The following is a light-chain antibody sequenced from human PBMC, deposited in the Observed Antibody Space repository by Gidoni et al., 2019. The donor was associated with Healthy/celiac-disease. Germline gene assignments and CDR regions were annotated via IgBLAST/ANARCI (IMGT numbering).Light chain of an antibody. CDR1: RSNIGSNT. J-gene: IGLJ3*02. CDR3: AAWDDSLNGWV. Sequence: QSVLTQPPSASWTPGQRVTISCSGSRSNIGSNTVNWYQQLPGTAPKLLIYSNNQRPSGVPDRFSGSKSGTSASLAISGLQSEDEADYYCAAWDDSLNGWVFGGGTKLTVL. CDR2: SNN. V-gene: IGLV1-44*01.